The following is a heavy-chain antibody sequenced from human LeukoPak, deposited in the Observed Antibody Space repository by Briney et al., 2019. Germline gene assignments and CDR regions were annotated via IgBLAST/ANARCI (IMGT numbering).Heavy chain of an antibody. CDR1: GYTFTGYY. Sequence: WASVTVSCMASGYTFTGYYLHWLRQAPGQGLEWMGRINPNRGGKNNAQKFQGRVTMTRDTSISTAYMELSRLRSDDTAVYYCARDMIAVAGMVDPWGQGTLVTVSS. D-gene: IGHD6-19*01. CDR2: INPNRGGK. J-gene: IGHJ5*02. CDR3: ARDMIAVAGMVDP. V-gene: IGHV1-2*06.